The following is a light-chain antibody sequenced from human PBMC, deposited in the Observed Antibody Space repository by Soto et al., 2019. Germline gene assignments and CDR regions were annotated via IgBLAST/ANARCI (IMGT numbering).Light chain of an antibody. Sequence: QSALTQPPSASGSPGQSVTISCTGTSSDVGGYNYVSWYQQHPGKAPKLMIYEVTKRPSGVPDRFSGSKSGNTASLTVSGLMAEDEAEYSCSSHAGINNVVFGGRTKVTGL. CDR2: EVT. J-gene: IGLJ3*02. V-gene: IGLV2-8*01. CDR1: SSDVGGYNY. CDR3: SSHAGINNVV.